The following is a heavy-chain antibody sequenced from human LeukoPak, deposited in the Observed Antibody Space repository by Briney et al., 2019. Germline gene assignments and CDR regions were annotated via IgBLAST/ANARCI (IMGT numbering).Heavy chain of an antibody. J-gene: IGHJ4*02. Sequence: GGSLRLSCAASGFTFSSYAMHWVRQAPGKGLEYVSAISSNGGSTYYANSVKGRFTISRDNSKNTLYLQMGSLRAEDMAVYYCARTAGDSSGGSCYLPYDYWGQGTLVTVSS. V-gene: IGHV3-64*01. CDR1: GFTFSSYA. CDR3: ARTAGDSSGGSCYLPYDY. CDR2: ISSNGGST. D-gene: IGHD2-15*01.